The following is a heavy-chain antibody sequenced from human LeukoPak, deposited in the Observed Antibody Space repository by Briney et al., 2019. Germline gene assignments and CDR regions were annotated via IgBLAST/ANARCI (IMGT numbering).Heavy chain of an antibody. V-gene: IGHV3-30*03. J-gene: IGHJ4*02. D-gene: IGHD2-21*02. Sequence: PGGSLRLSCAASGFTFSSYGMHWVRQAPGKGLEWVAVISYDGSNKYYADSVKGRFTISRDNSKNTLYLQMNSLRVEDTALYYCTRGQSYCGADCYSDWGQGTLVTVSS. CDR2: ISYDGSNK. CDR3: TRGQSYCGADCYSD. CDR1: GFTFSSYG.